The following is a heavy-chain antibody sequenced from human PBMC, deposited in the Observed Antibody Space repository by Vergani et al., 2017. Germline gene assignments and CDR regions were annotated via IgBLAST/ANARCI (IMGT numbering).Heavy chain of an antibody. J-gene: IGHJ4*02. Sequence: EVQLLESGGGLVQPGGSLRLTCAASEFTFSNYALNWVRQAPGKGLDWVSGISGSGVSAYYTDSVTGRFTISRDKSKNMLFLQMNNLRTEDTAIYYCAKQYFVSGNYPFDYGGQGTLVTVSS. CDR2: ISGSGVSA. CDR1: EFTFSNYA. V-gene: IGHV3-23*01. CDR3: AKQYFVSGNYPFDY. D-gene: IGHD3-10*01.